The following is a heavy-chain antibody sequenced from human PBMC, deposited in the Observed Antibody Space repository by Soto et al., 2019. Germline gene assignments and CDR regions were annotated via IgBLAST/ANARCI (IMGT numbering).Heavy chain of an antibody. CDR1: GYTFTNYG. J-gene: IGHJ6*01. CDR2: ISAYNGDT. Sequence: ASMKVSCKASGYTFTNYGISWVRQAPGQGLEWMGWISAYNGDTNYAQNLQGRVAMTTDTSTSTAYMEVRSLISDDTAVYYCARDLPTPCSGGACYGLLVWGQGTTVTVSS. CDR3: ARDLPTPCSGGACYGLLV. D-gene: IGHD2-15*01. V-gene: IGHV1-18*01.